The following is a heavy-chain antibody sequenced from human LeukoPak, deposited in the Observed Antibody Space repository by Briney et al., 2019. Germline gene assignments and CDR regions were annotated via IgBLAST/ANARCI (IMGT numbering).Heavy chain of an antibody. V-gene: IGHV3-33*06. CDR1: GFTFSSYG. CDR3: AKLGQGSSSVDY. J-gene: IGHJ4*02. Sequence: GRSLRLSCAVSGFTFSSYGMHWVRQAPGKGLEWVAVIWYDGSNKYYADSVKGRFTISRDNSKNTLYLQMNSLRAEDTAVYYCAKLGQGSSSVDYWGQGTLVTVSS. CDR2: IWYDGSNK. D-gene: IGHD3-10*01.